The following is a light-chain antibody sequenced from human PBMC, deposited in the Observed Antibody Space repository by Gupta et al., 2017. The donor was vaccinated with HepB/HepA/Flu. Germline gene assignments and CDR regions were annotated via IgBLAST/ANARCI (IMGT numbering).Light chain of an antibody. J-gene: IGLJ3*02. CDR3: SSFTSTTTTLVL. CDR2: DVT. CDR1: SSDVGGDNT. V-gene: IGLV2-14*03. Sequence: QSALTQPASVSGSPGQSITISCTGTSSDVGGDNTVSWYHQCPGKAPNLLIYDVTGRRSGRATPFSASKSGNTAALTISVLQTEEEADYFFSSFTSTTTTLVLFGGGTKLTVL.